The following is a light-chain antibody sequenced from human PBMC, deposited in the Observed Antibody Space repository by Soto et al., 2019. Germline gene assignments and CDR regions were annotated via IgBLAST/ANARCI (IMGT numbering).Light chain of an antibody. V-gene: IGKV3-20*01. CDR2: GTS. CDR1: QSAGNTY. J-gene: IGKJ1*01. CDR3: QQYGSSRT. Sequence: EIELTQSPGTLSLSPGERATLSCRASQSAGNTYLAWYQQKPGQAPRLLIYGTSSRATGMPDRFSGRGSGTEFTLAIDRVEPEDFAVYYCQQYGSSRTFGQGTKVEVK.